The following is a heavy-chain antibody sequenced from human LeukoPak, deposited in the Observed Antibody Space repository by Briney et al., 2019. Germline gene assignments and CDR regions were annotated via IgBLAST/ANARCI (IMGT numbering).Heavy chain of an antibody. CDR2: IYTSGST. Sequence: SETLSLTCTVSDGSISSYYWSWIRQPPGKGLEWIGYIYTSGSTNYNPSLKSRVTISVDTSKNQFSLKLSSVTAADTAVYYCARHGIVVVPAAVINWYFDLWGRGTLVTVSS. J-gene: IGHJ2*01. CDR1: DGSISSYY. CDR3: ARHGIVVVPAAVINWYFDL. D-gene: IGHD2-2*01. V-gene: IGHV4-4*09.